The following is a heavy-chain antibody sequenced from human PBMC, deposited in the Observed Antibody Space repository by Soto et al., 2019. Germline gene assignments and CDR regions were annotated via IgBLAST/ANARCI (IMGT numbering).Heavy chain of an antibody. CDR1: GFTFSSYA. CDR3: AKGGPTFLNWFGP. CDR2: ISGSGHSA. J-gene: IGHJ5*02. D-gene: IGHD5-12*01. V-gene: IGHV3-23*01. Sequence: GGSLRLSCAASGFTFSSYAMSWVRQAPGKGLEWVSAISGSGHSAYYADSVKGRFTISRDNSKNTLYLQIKSLRAEDTAAYYCAKGGPTFLNWFGPWGQGTLVTVSS.